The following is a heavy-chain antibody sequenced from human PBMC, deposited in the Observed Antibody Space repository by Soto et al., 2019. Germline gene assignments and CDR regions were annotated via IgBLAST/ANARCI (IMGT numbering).Heavy chain of an antibody. Sequence: GASVKASCKASCYTFTSYGISWVRHAPGQGLEWMGWISAYNGNTNYAQKLQGRVTMTTDTSTSTAYMELRSLRSDDTAVYYCARLTYFACGSGRCEPVAFRAQGTLGTVSS. V-gene: IGHV1-18*01. CDR3: ARLTYFACGSGRCEPVAF. CDR2: ISAYNGNT. CDR1: CYTFTSYG. J-gene: IGHJ1*01. D-gene: IGHD3-9*01.